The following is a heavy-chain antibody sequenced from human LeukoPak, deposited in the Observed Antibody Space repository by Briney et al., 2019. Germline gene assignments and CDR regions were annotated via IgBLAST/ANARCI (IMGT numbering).Heavy chain of an antibody. Sequence: SETLSLTCTVSGGSISYYYWSWIRQPPGKGPEWICYIYYNGSTNYNPSLKSRVTISVDTSKSQFSLTLSSVTAADTAVYYCARTTVTVSHFDYWGQGTLVTVSS. CDR1: GGSISYYY. D-gene: IGHD4-11*01. CDR2: IYYNGST. CDR3: ARTTVTVSHFDY. J-gene: IGHJ4*02. V-gene: IGHV4-59*08.